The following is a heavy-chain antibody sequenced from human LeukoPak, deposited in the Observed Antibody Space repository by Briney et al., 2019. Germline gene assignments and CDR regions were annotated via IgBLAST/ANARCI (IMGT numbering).Heavy chain of an antibody. D-gene: IGHD1-20*01. CDR1: GGSISSSSYY. CDR3: ARVGVTGTTGWFDP. Sequence: PSETLSLTCTVSGGSISSSSYYWGWIRQPPGKGLEWIGSIYYSGSTYYNPSLKSRVTISVDTSKNQFSLKLSSVTAADTAVYYCARVGVTGTTGWFDPWGQGTLVTVSS. CDR2: IYYSGST. V-gene: IGHV4-39*07. J-gene: IGHJ5*02.